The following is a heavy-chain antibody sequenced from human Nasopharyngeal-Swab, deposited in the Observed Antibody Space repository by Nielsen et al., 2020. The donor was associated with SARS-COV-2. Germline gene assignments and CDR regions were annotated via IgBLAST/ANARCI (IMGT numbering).Heavy chain of an antibody. CDR1: GGSISSYY. J-gene: IGHJ5*02. CDR2: IYYSGST. D-gene: IGHD3-10*01. V-gene: IGHV4-39*07. CDR3: ARIPREYWFDP. Sequence: GSLRLSCTVSGGSISSYYWGWIRQPPGKGLEWIGSIYYSGSTYYNPSLKSRVTISVDTSKNQFSLKLSSVTAADTAVYYCARIPREYWFDPWGQGTLVTVSS.